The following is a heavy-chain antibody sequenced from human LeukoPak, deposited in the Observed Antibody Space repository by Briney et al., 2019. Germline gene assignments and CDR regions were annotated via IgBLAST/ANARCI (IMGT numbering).Heavy chain of an antibody. V-gene: IGHV5-51*01. J-gene: IGHJ4*02. D-gene: IGHD3-22*01. CDR3: ARPGYYDSSGCYPFDY. Sequence: GGSLQISCKGSGYSFTSYWIGWVRQLPGKGLEWMGIIYPGDSDTRYSPSFQGQVTISADNSISTAYLQWSSLKASDTAMYYCARPGYYDSSGCYPFDYWGQGTLVTVSS. CDR2: IYPGDSDT. CDR1: GYSFTSYW.